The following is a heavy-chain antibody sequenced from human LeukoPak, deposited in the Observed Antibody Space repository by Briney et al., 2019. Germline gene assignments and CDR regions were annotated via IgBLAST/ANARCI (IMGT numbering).Heavy chain of an antibody. CDR1: GFTFSSYS. CDR2: ISSSSSYI. V-gene: IGHV3-21*01. D-gene: IGHD2-15*01. CDR3: ARVGSSLKKGYFDY. Sequence: TGGSLRLSCAASGFTFSSYSVNWVRQAPGKGLEWVSSISSSSSYIYYADSVKGRFTISRDNAKNSLYLQMNSLRAEDTAVYYCARVGSSLKKGYFDYWGQGTLVTVSS. J-gene: IGHJ4*02.